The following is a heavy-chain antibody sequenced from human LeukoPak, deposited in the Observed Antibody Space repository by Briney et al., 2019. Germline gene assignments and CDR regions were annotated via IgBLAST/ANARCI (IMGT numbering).Heavy chain of an antibody. Sequence: SETLSLTCTVSGGSISSYYWSWIRQPAGKGLEWIGEINHSGSTNYNPSLKSRVTISVDTSKNQFPLKLSSVTAADTAVYYCARAGYSSGWSDYWGQGTLVTVSS. D-gene: IGHD6-19*01. CDR2: INHSGST. V-gene: IGHV4-34*01. CDR3: ARAGYSSGWSDY. J-gene: IGHJ4*02. CDR1: GGSISSYY.